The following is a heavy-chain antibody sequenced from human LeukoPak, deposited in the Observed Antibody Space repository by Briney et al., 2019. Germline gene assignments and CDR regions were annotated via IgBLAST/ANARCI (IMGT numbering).Heavy chain of an antibody. CDR2: INPGGGST. CDR3: TREVAVGVTDPTGFDL. J-gene: IGHJ4*02. CDR1: GYTFMRYY. V-gene: IGHV1-46*01. Sequence: ASVKVSCKASGYTFMRYYSHWVRQAPGQGLEWMGLINPGGGSTAYAQKCQGRISMTTDTSTGTVYMELRSLRSEDTAVYYCTREVAVGVTDPTGFDLWGQGTPVTVFS. D-gene: IGHD3-3*01.